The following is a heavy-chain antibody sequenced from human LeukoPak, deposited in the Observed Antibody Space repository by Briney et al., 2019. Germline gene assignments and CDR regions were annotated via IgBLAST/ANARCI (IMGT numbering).Heavy chain of an antibody. Sequence: ASVKVSCKASGYTFTGYYMHWVRQAPGQGLEWMGWINPNSGGTNYAQKFQGRVTMTRDTSISTAYMELSRLRSDDTAVYYCARHIMVYATIGYYYMDVWGKGTTVTVSS. J-gene: IGHJ6*03. D-gene: IGHD2-8*01. CDR3: ARHIMVYATIGYYYMDV. CDR2: INPNSGGT. CDR1: GYTFTGYY. V-gene: IGHV1-2*02.